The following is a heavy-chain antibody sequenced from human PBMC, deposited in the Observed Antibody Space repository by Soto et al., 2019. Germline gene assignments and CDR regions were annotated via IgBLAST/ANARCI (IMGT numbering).Heavy chain of an antibody. D-gene: IGHD3-22*01. Sequence: GSLRLSCSASGFTFSSYAMHWVRQAPGKGLEYVSAISSNGGSTYYADSVKGRFTISRDNSKNTLYLQMSSLRAEDTAVYYCAASKYYYDSSGYSDYYYYGMDVRGQGTTVTVSS. CDR2: ISSNGGST. V-gene: IGHV3-64D*06. CDR1: GFTFSSYA. J-gene: IGHJ6*02. CDR3: AASKYYYDSSGYSDYYYYGMDV.